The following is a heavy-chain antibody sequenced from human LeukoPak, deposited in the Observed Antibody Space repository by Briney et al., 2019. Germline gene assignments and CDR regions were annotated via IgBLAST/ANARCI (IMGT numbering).Heavy chain of an antibody. CDR3: ARRPPRAVAGSFDY. CDR1: GGSISRSDHY. Sequence: SETLSLTCSVSGGSISRSDHYWSWIRQPPGKGLEWIGNIYYNGITYYNPSLKSRVTMSVDTSQNQFSLKLSSVTAADTAVYYCARRPPRAVAGSFDYWGQGTLVTVSS. D-gene: IGHD6-19*01. J-gene: IGHJ4*02. V-gene: IGHV4-30-4*01. CDR2: IYYNGIT.